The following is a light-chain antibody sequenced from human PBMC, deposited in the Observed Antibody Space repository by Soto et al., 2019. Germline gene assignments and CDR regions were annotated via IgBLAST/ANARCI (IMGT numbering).Light chain of an antibody. CDR1: QRVNSRF. J-gene: IGKJ3*01. V-gene: IGKV3-20*01. CDR2: GAS. Sequence: EIVLTQSPGTLSLSPGERATFSCRSSQRVNSRFLAWYQQKPGQAPRLLIYGASSSATGIPDRFSGSGSGTDFTLTISRLDPEDFAVYYCHYYDDSPPFPFGPGTKLAIK. CDR3: HYYDDSPPFP.